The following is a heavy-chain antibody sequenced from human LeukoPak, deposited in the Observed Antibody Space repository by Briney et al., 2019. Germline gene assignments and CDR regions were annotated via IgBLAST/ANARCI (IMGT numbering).Heavy chain of an antibody. CDR3: ARGYCSSTSCYFDY. CDR1: GFTFSTYW. J-gene: IGHJ4*02. D-gene: IGHD2-2*01. CDR2: ISSDGSST. V-gene: IGHV3-74*01. Sequence: PGGSLRLSCAASGFTFSTYWTHWVRQAPGKGLVWLSRISSDGSSTNYADSVKGRFTISRDNAKNTLYLQMNSLRAEDTALYYCARGYCSSTSCYFDYWGQGTLVTVSS.